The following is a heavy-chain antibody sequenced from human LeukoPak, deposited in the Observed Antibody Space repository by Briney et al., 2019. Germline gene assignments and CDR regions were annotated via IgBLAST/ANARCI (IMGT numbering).Heavy chain of an antibody. CDR2: ISYDGSNK. V-gene: IGHV3-30-3*01. D-gene: IGHD6-6*01. J-gene: IGHJ6*03. CDR3: ARIAARLYYYYYMDV. CDR1: GFTFSSYA. Sequence: GGSLRLSCAASGFTFSSYAMHWVRQAPGKGLEWVAVISYDGSNKYYADSVKGRFTISRDNSKNTLYLQMNSLRAEDTAVYYCARIAARLYYYYYMDVWGKGTTVTVSS.